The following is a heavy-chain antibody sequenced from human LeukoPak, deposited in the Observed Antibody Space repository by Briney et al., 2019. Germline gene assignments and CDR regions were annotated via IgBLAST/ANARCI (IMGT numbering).Heavy chain of an antibody. J-gene: IGHJ4*02. V-gene: IGHV3-21*01. D-gene: IGHD2-2*01. CDR2: ISSSSSYI. CDR1: GFTLSTYS. CDR3: ARCTATSSTSCYAVDY. Sequence: GGSLRLSCAASGFTLSTYSRNWVRQAPGKGLEWVSSISSSSSYIYYADSVKGRFTISRDNAKNSLYLQMNSLRAEDTAVYYCARCTATSSTSCYAVDYWGQGTLVTVSS.